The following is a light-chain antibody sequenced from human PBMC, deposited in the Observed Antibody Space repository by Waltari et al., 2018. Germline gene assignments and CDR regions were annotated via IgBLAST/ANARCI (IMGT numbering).Light chain of an antibody. V-gene: IGKV1-8*01. CDR1: QGISSY. CDR3: QQYYSTCQ. J-gene: IGKJ1*01. Sequence: AIRMTQSPSSLSASTGDRVTITCRASQGISSYLAWYQQKPGKAPKLLIYAASTLQNGVPSRFSGSGSGTDFTLTISCLQSEDVAVYYCQQYYSTCQFGQGTKVEIK. CDR2: AAS.